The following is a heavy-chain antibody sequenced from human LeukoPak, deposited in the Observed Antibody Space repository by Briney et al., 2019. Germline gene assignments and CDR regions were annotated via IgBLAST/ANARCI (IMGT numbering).Heavy chain of an antibody. J-gene: IGHJ5*02. CDR3: ARLIWSGRRGPWFDP. CDR2: IYPDDSDT. V-gene: IGHV5-51*01. D-gene: IGHD1-1*01. CDR1: KNSFTKSW. Sequence: GESLKISCQGSKNSFTKSWVAWVRQKPGKGLEWMGIIYPDDSDTRYNPSFEGQVTISADKSTNTAYLQWNSLKASDTAMYYCARLIWSGRRGPWFDPWGQGTLVTVSS.